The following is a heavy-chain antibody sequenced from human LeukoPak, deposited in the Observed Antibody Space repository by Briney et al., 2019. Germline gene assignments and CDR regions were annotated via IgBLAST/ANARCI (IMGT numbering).Heavy chain of an antibody. Sequence: PGGSLRLSCAASGFTFSSYEMNWVRQAPGKGLEWVSYISSSGSTIYYADSVKGRFTISRDNAKTSLFLQMNSLRVEDTAVYYCARPHSSGYLTAFHIWGQGTTVTVSS. D-gene: IGHD3-9*01. J-gene: IGHJ3*02. CDR3: ARPHSSGYLTAFHI. CDR1: GFTFSSYE. CDR2: ISSSGSTI. V-gene: IGHV3-48*03.